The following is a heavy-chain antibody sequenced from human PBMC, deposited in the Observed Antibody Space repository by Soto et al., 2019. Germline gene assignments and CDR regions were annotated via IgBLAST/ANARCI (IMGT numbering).Heavy chain of an antibody. CDR3: ARSYYGSGSYFDY. D-gene: IGHD3-10*01. CDR1: GYTFTGYY. CDR2: INPNSGGT. J-gene: IGHJ4*02. Sequence: ASVKASCKASGYTFTGYYMHWVRQAPGQGLEWMGWINPNSGGTNYAQKFQGWVTMTRDTSISTAYMELGRLGSDDTAVYYCARSYYGSGSYFDYWGQGTLVTVSS. V-gene: IGHV1-2*04.